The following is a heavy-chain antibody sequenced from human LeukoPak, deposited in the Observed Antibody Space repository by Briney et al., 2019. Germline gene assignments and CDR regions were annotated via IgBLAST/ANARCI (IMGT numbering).Heavy chain of an antibody. V-gene: IGHV4-30-4*01. D-gene: IGHD3-16*01. CDR3: ARFGYYDYVWGSSPGAFDI. CDR2: IYYSGST. CDR1: GGSISSGDYY. J-gene: IGHJ3*02. Sequence: SETLSLTCTVSGGSISSGDYYWSWIRQPPGKGLEWFVYIYYSGSTYYNPSLKSRVTISVDTSKNQFSLKLSSVTAADTAVYYCARFGYYDYVWGSSPGAFDIWGQGTMVTVSS.